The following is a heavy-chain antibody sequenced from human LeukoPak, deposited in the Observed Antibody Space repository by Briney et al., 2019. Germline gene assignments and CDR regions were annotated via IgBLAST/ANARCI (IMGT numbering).Heavy chain of an antibody. V-gene: IGHV4-34*01. CDR1: GGSLSGYY. CDR2: INHSGST. D-gene: IGHD3-10*01. CDR3: ASGGYYGWGRMYDY. J-gene: IGHJ4*02. Sequence: PSETLSLTCAVYGGSLSGYYWSWIRQPPGKGLEWIGEINHSGSTNYNPSLKSRVTISVDTSKNQFSLKLSSVTAADTAVYYCASGGYYGWGRMYDYWGQGTLVTVSS.